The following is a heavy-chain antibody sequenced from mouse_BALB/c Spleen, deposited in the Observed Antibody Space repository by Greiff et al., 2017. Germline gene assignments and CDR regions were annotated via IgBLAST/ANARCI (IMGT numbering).Heavy chain of an antibody. J-gene: IGHJ1*01. CDR1: GFSLTSYG. D-gene: IGHD2-1*01. V-gene: IGHV2-2*02. Sequence: QVQLKESGPGLVQPSQSLSITCTVSGFSLTSYGVHWVRQSPGKGLEWLGVIWSGRSTDYNAAFISRLSISKDNSKSQVFFKMNSLQANDTAIYYCARAYGNYWYFDVWGAGTTVTVSS. CDR3: ARAYGNYWYFDV. CDR2: IWSGRST.